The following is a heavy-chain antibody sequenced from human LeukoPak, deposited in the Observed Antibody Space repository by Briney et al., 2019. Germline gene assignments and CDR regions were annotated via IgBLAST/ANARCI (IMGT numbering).Heavy chain of an antibody. CDR1: GYTFTGYY. V-gene: IGHV1-2*02. Sequence: GASVKVSCKASGYTFTGYYMHWVRQAPGQGREWMGWINPNSGGTNYAQKFQGRVTMTRDTSISTAYMELSRMRSDDTAVYYCARTYCGGDCYPTTYFDYWGQGTLVTVSS. CDR2: INPNSGGT. CDR3: ARTYCGGDCYPTTYFDY. J-gene: IGHJ4*02. D-gene: IGHD2-21*02.